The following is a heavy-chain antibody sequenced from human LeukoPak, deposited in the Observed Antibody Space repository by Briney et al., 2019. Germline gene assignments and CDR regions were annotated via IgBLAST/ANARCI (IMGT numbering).Heavy chain of an antibody. CDR1: GYTFSSYD. CDR3: AASLTYYYDSSGPARAFDI. CDR2: MNPNSGNT. V-gene: IGHV1-8*01. J-gene: IGHJ3*02. D-gene: IGHD3-22*01. Sequence: ASVKVSCKASGYTFSSYDINWVRQATGQGLEWMGWMNPNSGNTGYAQKFQGRVTMTEDTSTDTAYMELSSLRSEDTAVYYCAASLTYYYDSSGPARAFDIWGQGTMVTVSS.